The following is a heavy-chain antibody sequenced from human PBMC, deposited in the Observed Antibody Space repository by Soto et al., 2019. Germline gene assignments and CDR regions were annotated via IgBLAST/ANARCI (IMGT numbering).Heavy chain of an antibody. CDR2: TNRRGST. CDR3: ARGVYNTRFGVVNLDY. D-gene: IGHD3-3*01. V-gene: IGHV4-34*01. Sequence: SETLSLTCAVYGGSFSDYYWTWIRQPPGKGLEWIGETNRRGSTNYNPSLKSRVTISVDTSKNQFSLKLSSVTAADTAVYYCARGVYNTRFGVVNLDYWGQGILVTVYS. CDR1: GGSFSDYY. J-gene: IGHJ4*02.